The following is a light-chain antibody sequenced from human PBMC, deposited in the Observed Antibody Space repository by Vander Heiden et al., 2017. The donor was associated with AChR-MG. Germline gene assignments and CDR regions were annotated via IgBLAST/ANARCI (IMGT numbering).Light chain of an antibody. CDR1: KLGDKY. CDR3: QAWDSNTGE. J-gene: IGLJ2*01. Sequence: SSELTQLPSVSVSPGQRASIPCSGDKLGDKYVCWYQQKPGQSPVLVIYQNDKRTSGIPERFSGSNSGNTATLTISGTQAMDEADYYCQAWDSNTGEFGGGTKLTVL. CDR2: QND. V-gene: IGLV3-1*01.